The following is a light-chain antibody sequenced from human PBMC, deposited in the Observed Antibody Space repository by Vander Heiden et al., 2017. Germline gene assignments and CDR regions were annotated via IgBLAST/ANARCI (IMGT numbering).Light chain of an antibody. CDR2: DAS. CDR1: QNVSSY. J-gene: IGKJ2*01. V-gene: IGKV3-11*01. CDR3: QQRSNWPPA. Sequence: EIVLTPSPVTLSLSPGERATLSCRASQNVSSYLAWYQHKPGQAPRLLISDASNRAAGIPARFSGSGSGTDFTLTISSLEPEDFAVYYCQQRSNWPPAFGQGTKLEIK.